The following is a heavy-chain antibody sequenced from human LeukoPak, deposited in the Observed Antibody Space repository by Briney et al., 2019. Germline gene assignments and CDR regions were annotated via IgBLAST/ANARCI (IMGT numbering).Heavy chain of an antibody. CDR3: ASPPDYYDSSGYPHDAFDI. J-gene: IGHJ3*02. CDR2: IKQDGSEK. D-gene: IGHD3-22*01. V-gene: IGHV3-7*01. CDR1: GFTFSSYW. Sequence: SGGSLRLSCAAFGFTFSSYWMSWVRQAPGKGLEWVANIKQDGSEKYYVDSVKGRFTISRDNAKNSLYLQMNSLRAEDTAVYYCASPPDYYDSSGYPHDAFDIWGQGTMVTVSS.